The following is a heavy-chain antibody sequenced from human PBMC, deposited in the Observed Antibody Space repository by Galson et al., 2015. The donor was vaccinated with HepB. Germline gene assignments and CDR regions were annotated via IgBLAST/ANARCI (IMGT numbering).Heavy chain of an antibody. J-gene: IGHJ4*02. CDR2: INPNSGGT. V-gene: IGHV1-2*02. CDR1: GYIFSDNY. Sequence: SVKVSCKAFGYIFSDNYMHWVRQAPGQGLEWMGWINPNSGGTSYAQKFQGRVTMTRDTSINTAYMELSRLRSDDTAVYYCARQLIEYYYDSSGSFEYWGQGTLVTVSS. D-gene: IGHD3-22*01. CDR3: ARQLIEYYYDSSGSFEY.